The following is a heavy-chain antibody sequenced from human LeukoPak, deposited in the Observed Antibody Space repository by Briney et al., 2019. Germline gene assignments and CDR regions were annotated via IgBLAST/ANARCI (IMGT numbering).Heavy chain of an antibody. J-gene: IGHJ5*01. Sequence: GGSLRLSCVASGFSFGDYAMSWVRQAPGKGLQWVSQISGTGGATWYAGFARDRFTISRDNSKKTLYLQMSGLRVEGTAMYYCVKDPRDTYGTNWFVSWGQGTLLIVSS. CDR1: GFSFGDYA. CDR2: ISGTGGAT. D-gene: IGHD2-21*01. CDR3: VKDPRDTYGTNWFVS. V-gene: IGHV3-23*01.